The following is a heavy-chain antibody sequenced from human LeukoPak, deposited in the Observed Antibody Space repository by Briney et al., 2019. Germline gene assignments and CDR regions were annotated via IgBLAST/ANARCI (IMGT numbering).Heavy chain of an antibody. CDR3: ARANGMGTYYFDY. CDR2: INTSGNTI. V-gene: IGHV3-48*01. J-gene: IGHJ4*02. CDR1: GFSFSTST. Sequence: GGSLRLSCAASGFSFSTSTMNWVRQAPGKGLEWISYINTSGNTIYYANSVKGRSTISRDNASNSLFLQMNSLRAEDTAVYYCARANGMGTYYFDYWGQGTLVTVSS. D-gene: IGHD5-18*01.